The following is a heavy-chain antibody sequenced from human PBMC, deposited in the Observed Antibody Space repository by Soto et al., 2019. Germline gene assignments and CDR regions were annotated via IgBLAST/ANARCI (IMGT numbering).Heavy chain of an antibody. CDR3: AKDLQVACN. D-gene: IGHD5-12*01. Sequence: EVQLVESGGGLVQPGGSLRLSCAASGFSFSSYWMNWVRQAPGTGLEWVANIMPDGNEKYYVDSVKGRFIISRDNAKNSLYLQMNSLRAEDTAVYYCAKDLQVACNWGQGTLVSVSS. J-gene: IGHJ4*02. CDR1: GFSFSSYW. V-gene: IGHV3-7*01. CDR2: IMPDGNEK.